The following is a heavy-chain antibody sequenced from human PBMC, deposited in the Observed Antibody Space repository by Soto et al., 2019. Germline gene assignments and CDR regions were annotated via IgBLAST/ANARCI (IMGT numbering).Heavy chain of an antibody. D-gene: IGHD3-22*01. V-gene: IGHV3-21*01. CDR3: ARDTPKGYYYDSSGYVRFPFDY. Sequence: PGGSLRLSCAASGFTFSSYSMNWVRQAPGKGLEWVSSISSSSSYIYYADSVKGRFTISRDNAKDSLYLQMNSLRAEDTAVYYCARDTPKGYYYDSSGYVRFPFDYWGQGTLVTVSS. CDR2: ISSSSSYI. J-gene: IGHJ4*02. CDR1: GFTFSSYS.